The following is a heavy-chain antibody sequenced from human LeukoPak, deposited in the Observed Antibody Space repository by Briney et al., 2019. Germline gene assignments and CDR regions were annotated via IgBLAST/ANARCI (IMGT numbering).Heavy chain of an antibody. V-gene: IGHV3-11*01. CDR3: ARGPDYYYDSSGSFDY. D-gene: IGHD3-22*01. Sequence: GGSLRLSCAASGFIFSDHYMAWIRQAPGKGLEWVSYVSGSGNTIYHADSVKGRFTISRDTAKNSVHLQMNSLRVDDTAVYYCARGPDYYYDSSGSFDYWGQGTLVTVSS. CDR2: VSGSGNTI. J-gene: IGHJ4*02. CDR1: GFIFSDHY.